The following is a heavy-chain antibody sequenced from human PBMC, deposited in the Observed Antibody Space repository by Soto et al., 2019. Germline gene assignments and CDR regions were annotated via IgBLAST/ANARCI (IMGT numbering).Heavy chain of an antibody. D-gene: IGHD2-15*01. CDR3: AKDEVLVVAVARDYYGMDV. J-gene: IGHJ6*02. V-gene: IGHV3-30*18. Sequence: QVQLVESGGGVVQPGRSLRLSCAASGFTFSSYGMHWVRQAPGKGLEWVAVISYDGNNKYYADSVKGRFTISRDNSKNKLSLQMNRLRDEDTDVYYCAKDEVLVVAVARDYYGMDVWGQGTTVTVSS. CDR2: ISYDGNNK. CDR1: GFTFSSYG.